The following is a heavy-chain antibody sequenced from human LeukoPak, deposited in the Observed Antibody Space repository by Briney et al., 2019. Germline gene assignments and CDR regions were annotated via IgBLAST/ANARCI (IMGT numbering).Heavy chain of an antibody. V-gene: IGHV3-11*06. CDR1: GFTFSDSY. D-gene: IGHD3-22*01. J-gene: IGHJ4*02. Sequence: PGGSLRLSCAASGFTFSDSYMSWIRQAPGQGLELVSYISSSGSYTKSADSVKGRFTISRDNTKNSLYLQMNSLRAEDTAVYYCASPNHFDTCGYSWGDWGQGTVVTVSS. CDR3: ASPNHFDTCGYSWGD. CDR2: ISSSGSYT.